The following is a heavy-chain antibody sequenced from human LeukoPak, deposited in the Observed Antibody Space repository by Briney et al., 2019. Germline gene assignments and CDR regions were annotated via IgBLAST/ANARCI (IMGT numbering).Heavy chain of an antibody. D-gene: IGHD1-26*01. V-gene: IGHV3-30*03. Sequence: SGGSLRLSCPASGFTFSSYGMHWVRQAPGKGLEWVAFISYDGSNKYYADSVKGRFTISRDNSKNTLYLQMNSLRAEDTAVYYCARAYSETYGLGYYYMDVWGKGTTVTISS. CDR3: ARAYSETYGLGYYYMDV. CDR1: GFTFSSYG. J-gene: IGHJ6*03. CDR2: ISYDGSNK.